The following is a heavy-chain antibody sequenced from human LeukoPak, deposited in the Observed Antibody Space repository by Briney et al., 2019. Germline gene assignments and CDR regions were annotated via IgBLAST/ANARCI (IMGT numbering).Heavy chain of an antibody. V-gene: IGHV3-21*01. Sequence: GGSLRLSCAASGFTFSSYSMNWVRQAPGKGLEWVSSISSSSSYIYYAYSVKGRFTISRDNAKNSLYLQMNSLRAEDTAVYYCARDWGYYYYYGMDVWGQGTTVTVSS. CDR2: ISSSSSYI. J-gene: IGHJ6*02. CDR3: ARDWGYYYYYGMDV. CDR1: GFTFSSYS. D-gene: IGHD3-16*01.